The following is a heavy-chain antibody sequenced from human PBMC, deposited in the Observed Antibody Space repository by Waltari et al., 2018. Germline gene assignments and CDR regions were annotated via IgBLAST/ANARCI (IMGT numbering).Heavy chain of an antibody. D-gene: IGHD6-13*01. V-gene: IGHV3-64*01. CDR3: ARAYSSWYSDY. Sequence: EVQLLESGVGLVKPGGSLRLSCAASGFSFSSSAMHWVRQAPGKGLEYVSAISSNGGSTYYANSVKGRFTISRDNSKNTLYLQMGSVRAEDMAVYYCARAYSSWYSDYGCQGTLVTVSS. CDR2: ISSNGGST. J-gene: IGHJ4*02. CDR1: GFSFSSSA.